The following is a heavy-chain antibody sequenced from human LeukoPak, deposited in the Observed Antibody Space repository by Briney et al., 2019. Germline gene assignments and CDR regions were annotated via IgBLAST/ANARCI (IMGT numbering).Heavy chain of an antibody. D-gene: IGHD5-12*01. V-gene: IGHV4-39*07. CDR3: ARGVFDIVATKLFDY. CDR1: GGSISSSSYY. Sequence: SETLSLTCTVSGGSISSSSYYWGWIRQPPGKGLEWIGEINHSGSTNYNPSLKSRVTISVDTSKNQFSLKLSSVTAADTAVYYCARGVFDIVATKLFDYWGQGTLVTVSS. J-gene: IGHJ4*02. CDR2: INHSGST.